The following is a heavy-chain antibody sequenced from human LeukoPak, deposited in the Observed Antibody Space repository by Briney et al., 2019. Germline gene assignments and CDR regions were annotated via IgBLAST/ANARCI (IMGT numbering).Heavy chain of an antibody. CDR1: GGSTSSYY. CDR3: GGSAHYYCDSGSFGVAFDV. J-gene: IGHJ3*01. V-gene: IGHV4-59*01. D-gene: IGHD3-22*01. Sequence: SETLSLTCTVSGGSTSSYYWSWIRQPRGKALEWIGNIFYTGSTKYNPSLKSRVTISVDTSKNQFSLKLSSVAAADTAMYYCGGSAHYYCDSGSFGVAFDVWGQWTMVTVSS. CDR2: IFYTGST.